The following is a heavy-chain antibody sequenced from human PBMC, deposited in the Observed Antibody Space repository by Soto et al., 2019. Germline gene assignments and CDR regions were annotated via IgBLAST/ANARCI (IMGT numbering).Heavy chain of an antibody. V-gene: IGHV4-34*01. J-gene: IGHJ4*02. CDR3: ARERGGQAARGRKVDY. CDR1: GGSFSGYY. Sequence: SETLSLTCAVYGGSFSGYYWSWIRQPPGKGLEWIGEINHSGSTNYNPSLKSRVTISVDTSKNQFSLKLSSVTAADTAVYYCARERGGQAARGRKVDYWGQGTLVTVSS. CDR2: INHSGST. D-gene: IGHD6-6*01.